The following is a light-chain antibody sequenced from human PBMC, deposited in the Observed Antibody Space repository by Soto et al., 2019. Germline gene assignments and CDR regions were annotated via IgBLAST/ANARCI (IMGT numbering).Light chain of an antibody. CDR1: SSDIGGYNY. CDR2: DVS. V-gene: IGLV2-14*01. J-gene: IGLJ1*01. Sequence: QSVLTQPASVSGSPGQSITISCTGTSSDIGGYNYVSWYQQHPGKAPKYMIYDVSNRPSGVSNRFSGSKSGNTASLTISGLQAGDEADYYCSSYTSSTSYVFGTGTQLTVL. CDR3: SSYTSSTSYV.